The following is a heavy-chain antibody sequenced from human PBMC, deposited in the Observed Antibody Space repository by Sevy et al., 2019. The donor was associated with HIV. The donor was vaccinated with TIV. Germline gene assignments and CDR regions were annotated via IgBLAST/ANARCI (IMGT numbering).Heavy chain of an antibody. V-gene: IGHV4-34*01. Sequence: SETLSLTCAVYGGSFSGYYWSWIRQPPGKGLEWIGEINHSGSTNYNPTLKSRVTISVDTAKNQFSLKLSSVTAADTAVYYCAGGSNRRRSSTSSMYYYYYGMDVWGQGTTVTVSS. D-gene: IGHD2-2*01. CDR3: AGGSNRRRSSTSSMYYYYYGMDV. CDR2: INHSGST. J-gene: IGHJ6*02. CDR1: GGSFSGYY.